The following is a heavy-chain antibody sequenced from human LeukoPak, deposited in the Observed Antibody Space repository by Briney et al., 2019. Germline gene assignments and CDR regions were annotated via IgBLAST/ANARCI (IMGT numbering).Heavy chain of an antibody. J-gene: IGHJ4*02. CDR1: GFTLNNYA. D-gene: IGHD4-11*01. V-gene: IGHV3-23*01. Sequence: GGSLRLSCAASGFTLNNYAMSWVRQAPGKGLEWVSTISPSGGSTFSADSVRGRFTISRDNSKSTLFLQMNSLRAEDTAVYYCARADYTNYPPYYWGQGTLVTVSS. CDR3: ARADYTNYPPYY. CDR2: ISPSGGST.